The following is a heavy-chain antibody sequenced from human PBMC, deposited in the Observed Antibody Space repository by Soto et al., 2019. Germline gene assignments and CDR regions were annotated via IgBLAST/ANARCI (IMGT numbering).Heavy chain of an antibody. J-gene: IGHJ5*02. CDR2: ISTYSGDT. Sequence: QVHLVQSGVEVKTPGASVKVSCQASGYTFFTYDISWVRQAPGQGLERMGWISTYSGDTKYAQKFQGRGTMTTDTSTTTAYLELRSLRSVDTAVYYCARHHGPTTSENWFDPGGQGTLVTVSS. D-gene: IGHD5-12*01. CDR3: ARHHGPTTSENWFDP. CDR1: GYTFFTYD. V-gene: IGHV1-18*01.